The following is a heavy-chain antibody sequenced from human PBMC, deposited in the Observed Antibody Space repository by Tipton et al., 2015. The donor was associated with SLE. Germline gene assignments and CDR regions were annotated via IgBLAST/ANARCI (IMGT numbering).Heavy chain of an antibody. CDR3: ARGGTARTLLS. J-gene: IGHJ4*02. CDR1: GGSISSHY. Sequence: TLSLTCTVSGGSISSHYWSWIRQPPGKGLEWIGYIYYSGSISYNPSLKSRVTISVDTSKNQFSLKLTSVTAADTAVYYCARGGTARTLLSWGQGTLVTVSS. D-gene: IGHD3-16*01. CDR2: IYYSGSI. V-gene: IGHV4-59*11.